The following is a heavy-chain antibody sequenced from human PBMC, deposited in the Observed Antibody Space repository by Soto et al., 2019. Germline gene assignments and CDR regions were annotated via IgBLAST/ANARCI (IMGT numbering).Heavy chain of an antibody. Sequence: EVQVVESGGALVKPGRSLRLSCTTSGFTFGDYAMSWFRQAPWKGLEWVGFIRSKGYGGTTQYAASVKGRFTISRDDSESIAYLQMDSLKTEDTALCYCARVGSASLMVVVIADHWGQGTQVTVSS. CDR1: GFTFGDYA. CDR2: IRSKGYGGTT. CDR3: ARVGSASLMVVVIADH. J-gene: IGHJ4*02. V-gene: IGHV3-49*05. D-gene: IGHD3-22*01.